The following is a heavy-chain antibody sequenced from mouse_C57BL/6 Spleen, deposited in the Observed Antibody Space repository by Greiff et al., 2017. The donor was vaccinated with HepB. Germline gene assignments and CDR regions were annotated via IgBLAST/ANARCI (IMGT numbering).Heavy chain of an antibody. CDR3: ARRTVVAKGYYAMDY. Sequence: QVQLQQSGPELVKPGASVKISCKASGYAFSSSWMNWVKQRPGKGLEWIGRIYPGDGDTNYNGKFKGKATLTADKSSSTAYMQLSSLTSEDSAVYFCARRTVVAKGYYAMDYWGQGTSVTVSS. CDR1: GYAFSSSW. V-gene: IGHV1-82*01. CDR2: IYPGDGDT. D-gene: IGHD1-1*01. J-gene: IGHJ4*01.